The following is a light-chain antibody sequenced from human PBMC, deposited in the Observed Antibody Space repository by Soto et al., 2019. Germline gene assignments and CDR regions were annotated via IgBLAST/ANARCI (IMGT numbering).Light chain of an antibody. Sequence: EIVLTQSPATLSLSRGERATLSXRASHSVIIYLSWYQQKPGXAPSXXXDDXSNRATGSPARLSGSGSGTEFTLTISSLQPEDFATYYCQQHGQWPITFGQGTRLEIK. CDR3: QQHGQWPIT. CDR1: HSVIIY. V-gene: IGKV3-11*01. J-gene: IGKJ5*01. CDR2: DXS.